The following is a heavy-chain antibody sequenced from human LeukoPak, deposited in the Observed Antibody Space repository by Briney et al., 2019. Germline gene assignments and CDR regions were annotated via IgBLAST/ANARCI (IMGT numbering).Heavy chain of an antibody. CDR3: ARDGIVGSPLFKFDY. Sequence: PGRSLRLSCAASGFTFSSYGMHWVPQAPGKGLEWVAVISYDGSNKYYADSVKGRFTISRDNSKNTLYLQMNSLRAEDTAVYYCARDGIVGSPLFKFDYWGQGTLVTVSS. CDR2: ISYDGSNK. V-gene: IGHV3-30*03. D-gene: IGHD1-26*01. J-gene: IGHJ4*02. CDR1: GFTFSSYG.